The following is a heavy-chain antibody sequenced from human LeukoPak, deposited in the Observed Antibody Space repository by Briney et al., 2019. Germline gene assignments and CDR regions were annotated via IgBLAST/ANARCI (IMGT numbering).Heavy chain of an antibody. CDR3: ARDRGPTVTADY. D-gene: IGHD4-17*01. CDR1: GYTFTSYY. Sequence: ASVTVSFKASGYTFTSYYMHWVRQAPGQGLEWMGIINPSGGSTSYAQKFQGRVTVTRDTSTSTVYMELSSLRSEDTAVYYCARDRGPTVTADYWGQGTLVTVSS. J-gene: IGHJ4*02. CDR2: INPSGGST. V-gene: IGHV1-46*01.